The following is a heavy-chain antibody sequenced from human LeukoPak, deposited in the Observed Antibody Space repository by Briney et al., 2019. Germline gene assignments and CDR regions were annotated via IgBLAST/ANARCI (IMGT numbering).Heavy chain of an antibody. Sequence: SETLSLTCAVYGGSFSGYYWSWLRQPPGKGLEWIGEINHSGSTNYNPSLKRRVTISVDTSKNQFSLKLSSVTAADTAVYYCARYNTYYYDSSGYYVVDYWGQGTLVTVSS. V-gene: IGHV4-34*01. D-gene: IGHD3-22*01. CDR2: INHSGST. J-gene: IGHJ4*02. CDR3: ARYNTYYYDSSGYYVVDY. CDR1: GGSFSGYY.